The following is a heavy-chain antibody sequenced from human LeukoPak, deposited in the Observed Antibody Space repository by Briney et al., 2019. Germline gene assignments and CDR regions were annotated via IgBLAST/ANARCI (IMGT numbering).Heavy chain of an antibody. D-gene: IGHD4-17*01. CDR2: ISSSSSYI. J-gene: IGHJ4*02. Sequence: GGSLRLSCAASGFTFSSYTMHWIRQAPGKGLEWVSSISSSSSYIYYADTVKGRFTISRDNAKNSLYLQMNSLRAEDTAVYYCARDGDYGDYIDYWGQGTLVTVSS. V-gene: IGHV3-21*01. CDR1: GFTFSSYT. CDR3: ARDGDYGDYIDY.